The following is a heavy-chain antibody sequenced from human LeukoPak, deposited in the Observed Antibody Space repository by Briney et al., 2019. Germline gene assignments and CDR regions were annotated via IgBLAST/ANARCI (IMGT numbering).Heavy chain of an antibody. D-gene: IGHD3-3*01. CDR2: INHSGST. Sequence: PSETLSLTCAVYGGSFSGYYWSWICQPPGKGLEWIGEINHSGSTNYNPSLKSRVTISVDTSKNQFSLKLSSVTAADTAVYYCAKDPLRGYDFWSGYNYFDYWGQGTLVTVSS. J-gene: IGHJ4*02. CDR3: AKDPLRGYDFWSGYNYFDY. CDR1: GGSFSGYY. V-gene: IGHV4-34*01.